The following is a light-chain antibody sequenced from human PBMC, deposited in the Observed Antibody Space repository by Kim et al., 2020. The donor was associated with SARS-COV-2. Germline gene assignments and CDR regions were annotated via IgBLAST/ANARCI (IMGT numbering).Light chain of an antibody. Sequence: VSPGQTAGTTCSEDELADKSACCYQQTPRQSPVLVIYKDTKRPSGIPERFSGSNSGNTATLTIGGTQAMDEADYYCQAWDSSTVVFGGGTQLTVL. CDR3: QAWDSSTVV. J-gene: IGLJ2*01. CDR1: ELADKS. V-gene: IGLV3-1*01. CDR2: KDT.